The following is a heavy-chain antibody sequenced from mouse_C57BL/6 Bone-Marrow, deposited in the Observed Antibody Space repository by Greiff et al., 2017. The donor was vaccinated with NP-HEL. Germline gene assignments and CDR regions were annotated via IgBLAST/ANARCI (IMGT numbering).Heavy chain of an antibody. Sequence: VQLQQSGAELAKPGASVKLSCKASGYTFTSYWMHWVKQRPGQGLEWIGYINPSSGYTKYNQKFKDKATLTADKSSSTAYMQLSSLTYEDSAVYYCARRVLYLAFYYGSSYAMDYWGQGTSVTVSS. D-gene: IGHD1-1*01. CDR3: ARRVLYLAFYYGSSYAMDY. V-gene: IGHV1-7*01. CDR2: INPSSGYT. CDR1: GYTFTSYW. J-gene: IGHJ4*01.